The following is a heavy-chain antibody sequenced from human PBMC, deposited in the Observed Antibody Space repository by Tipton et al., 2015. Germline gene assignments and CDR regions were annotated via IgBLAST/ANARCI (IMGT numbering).Heavy chain of an antibody. V-gene: IGHV3-23*01. D-gene: IGHD3-16*01. Sequence: SLRLSCAASGFSFSSYAMNWVRQAPGKGLEWVSGISGSGGGTYYADSVKGRFTISRDNSKNTLYLQMNSLRADDMAVYYCARDQDILTTFGGVYGMDVWGQGTTVTVSS. CDR1: GFSFSSYA. J-gene: IGHJ6*02. CDR2: ISGSGGGT. CDR3: ARDQDILTTFGGVYGMDV.